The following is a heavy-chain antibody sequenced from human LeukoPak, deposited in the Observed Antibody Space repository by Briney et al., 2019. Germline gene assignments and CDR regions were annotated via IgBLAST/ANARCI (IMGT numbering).Heavy chain of an antibody. D-gene: IGHD1-26*01. Sequence: GGSLRLSCAASGFTFSSYWMSWVRQAPGKGLEWVANIKQDGSEKYYVDSVKGRFTISRDNAKNSLYLQMNGLRAEDTAVYYCARDPYSGNYGAYYYYYMDVWGKGTTVTISS. J-gene: IGHJ6*03. CDR3: ARDPYSGNYGAYYYYYMDV. V-gene: IGHV3-7*01. CDR1: GFTFSSYW. CDR2: IKQDGSEK.